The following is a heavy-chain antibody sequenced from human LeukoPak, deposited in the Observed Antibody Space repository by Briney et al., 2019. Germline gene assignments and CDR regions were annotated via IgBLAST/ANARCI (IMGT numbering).Heavy chain of an antibody. V-gene: IGHV3-23*01. CDR2: ISGGGGGGK. D-gene: IGHD2-15*01. Sequence: GGSLRLSCAASGFTFNNFGMTWVRQAPGKGLEWVSTISGGGGGGKYYADSVKGRFTISSDNSKDTLYLQMNSLRAEDTAVYYCARRATPSPHFDYWGQGTLVTVSS. CDR1: GFTFNNFG. CDR3: ARRATPSPHFDY. J-gene: IGHJ4*01.